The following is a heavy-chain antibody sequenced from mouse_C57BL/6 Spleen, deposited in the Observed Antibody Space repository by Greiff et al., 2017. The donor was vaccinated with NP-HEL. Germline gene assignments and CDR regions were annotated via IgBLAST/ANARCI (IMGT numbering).Heavy chain of an antibody. Sequence: QVQLQQSGAELVRPGASVKLSCKASGYTFTDYYINWVKQRPGQGLEWIARIYPGSGNTYYNEKFKGKATLTAEKSSSTAYMQLSSLTSEDSAVYFCARSIFTTVPFDYWGQGTTLTVSS. D-gene: IGHD1-1*01. CDR3: ARSIFTTVPFDY. CDR2: IYPGSGNT. V-gene: IGHV1-76*01. CDR1: GYTFTDYY. J-gene: IGHJ2*01.